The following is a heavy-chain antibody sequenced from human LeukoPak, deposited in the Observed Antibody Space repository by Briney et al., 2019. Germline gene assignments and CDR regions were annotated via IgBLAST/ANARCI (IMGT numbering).Heavy chain of an antibody. V-gene: IGHV3-23*01. D-gene: IGHD4-17*01. CDR2: ISGSAGST. J-gene: IGHJ4*02. CDR1: GFTFSSYA. Sequence: GGSLRLSCAASGFTFSSYAMSWVRQAPGKGLEWVSVISGSAGSTSYADSVKGRFTISRGNSKNTLYLQMSSLRAEDTAVYYCARVVFGEYYSDFDYWGQGTLVTVSS. CDR3: ARVVFGEYYSDFDY.